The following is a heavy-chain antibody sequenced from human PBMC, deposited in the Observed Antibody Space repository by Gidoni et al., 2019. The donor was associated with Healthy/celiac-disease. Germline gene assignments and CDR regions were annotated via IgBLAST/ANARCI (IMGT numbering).Heavy chain of an antibody. J-gene: IGHJ5*02. CDR2: IIPILGIA. Sequence: QVQLVQSGAEVKKPGSSVKVSCKASGGTFSSYTISWVRQAPGQGLEWMGRIIPILGIANYAQKFQGRVTITADKSTSTAYMELSSLRSEDTAVYYCARDRATVGGVDWFDPWGQGTLVTVSS. D-gene: IGHD4-17*01. CDR1: GGTFSSYT. V-gene: IGHV1-69*08. CDR3: ARDRATVGGVDWFDP.